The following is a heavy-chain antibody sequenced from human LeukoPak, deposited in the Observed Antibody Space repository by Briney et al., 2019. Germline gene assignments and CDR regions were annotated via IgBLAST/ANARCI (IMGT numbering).Heavy chain of an antibody. CDR1: GFAFSSYS. V-gene: IGHV3-7*01. CDR2: IKQDGSEK. CDR3: ARDDVASGYDLFDY. J-gene: IGHJ4*02. D-gene: IGHD5-12*01. Sequence: GGSLRLSCAASGFAFSSYSMNWVRQAPGKGLEWVANIKQDGSEKYYVDSVKGRFTISRDNAKNSLYLQMNSLRAEDAAVYYCARDDVASGYDLFDYWGQGTLVTVSS.